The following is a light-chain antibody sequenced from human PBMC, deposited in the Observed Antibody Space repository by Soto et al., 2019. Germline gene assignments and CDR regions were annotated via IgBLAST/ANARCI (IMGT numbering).Light chain of an antibody. CDR1: QSSSNNY. CDR2: DAS. CDR3: QQYSSLAT. Sequence: EVGLSLYPETLSLSPGGRATLSCRASQSSSNNYLAWYQQKPGQAPTLLIYDASNRATGIPARFSGSGSETDFTLTISSLQPDDFAAYYCQQYSSLATFGQGTKVDIK. V-gene: IGKV3-20*01. J-gene: IGKJ1*01.